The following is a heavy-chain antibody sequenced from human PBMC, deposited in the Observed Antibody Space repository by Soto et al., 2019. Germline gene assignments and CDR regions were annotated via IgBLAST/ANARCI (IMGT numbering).Heavy chain of an antibody. CDR2: INRDGSKQ. J-gene: IGHJ3*02. V-gene: IGHV3-7*05. Sequence: EVQLEESGGDLVQPGGSLRVSCSASGFTLSSYWMTWVRQAPGKGLEWVANINRDGSKQSYLDSVRGRFTIYRDNVRQSLYLQMNSLRADDTALYYCARDVSPGTSSLYLDAFDIWGQGTMVTVSS. D-gene: IGHD6-13*01. CDR3: ARDVSPGTSSLYLDAFDI. CDR1: GFTLSSYW.